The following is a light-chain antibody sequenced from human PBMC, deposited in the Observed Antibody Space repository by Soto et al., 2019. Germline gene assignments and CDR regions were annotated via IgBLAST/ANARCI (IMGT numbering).Light chain of an antibody. J-gene: IGKJ3*01. V-gene: IGKV3-20*01. CDR2: GAS. Sequence: EIVLTQSPGTLSLSPGERATLSCRASQSVSSSYLAWYQQKPGQAPRLLIYGASSRATGIPDRFSGSVSGTDFTLTISRLEPEDFAVYYCQQYGSSRTFGPGNKVDIK. CDR1: QSVSSSY. CDR3: QQYGSSRT.